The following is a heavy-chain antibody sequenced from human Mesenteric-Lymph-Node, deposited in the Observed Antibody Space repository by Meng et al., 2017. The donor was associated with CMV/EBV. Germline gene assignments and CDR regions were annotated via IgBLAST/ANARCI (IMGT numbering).Heavy chain of an antibody. J-gene: IGHJ4*02. CDR2: IKSKADGGTA. V-gene: IGHV3-15*01. Sequence: LTFINAWMSWVRRAPGKGLEWVGRIKSKADGGTADYAAPVKGRFTISRDDSKNTLYLQVNSLKTEDTAVYYCTTDGDGYNYSGFDYWGQGTLVTVSS. CDR1: LTFINAW. CDR3: TTDGDGYNYSGFDY. D-gene: IGHD5-24*01.